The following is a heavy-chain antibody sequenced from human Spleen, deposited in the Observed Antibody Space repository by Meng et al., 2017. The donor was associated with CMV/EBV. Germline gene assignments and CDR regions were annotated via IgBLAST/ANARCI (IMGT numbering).Heavy chain of an antibody. Sequence: GESLKISCAASGFTFSSYSMNWVRQAPGKGLEWVSYITSSSSTIYYADSVKGRFTISRDNAKNSLYLQMNSLRAEDTAVYYCARDQGYCSSTSCPYYYYGMDVWGQGTTVTVSS. CDR1: GFTFSSYS. CDR3: ARDQGYCSSTSCPYYYYGMDV. D-gene: IGHD2-2*01. V-gene: IGHV3-48*04. J-gene: IGHJ6*02. CDR2: ITSSSSTI.